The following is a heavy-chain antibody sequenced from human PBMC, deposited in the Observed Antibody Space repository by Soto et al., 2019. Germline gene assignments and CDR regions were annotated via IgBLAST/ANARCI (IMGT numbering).Heavy chain of an antibody. CDR1: GDSINTDDY. J-gene: IGHJ5*02. CDR2: IYYSVGT. Sequence: SETLSLTGTVSGDSINTDDYWSWLRQPPGKGLEWIGHIYYSVGTFKHPSLQSRLTRSVDTSKNPFSLKLSPLTAADTGVYCRGRDKASKFYDSSHYDPHFDPCGQGTLVPVS. D-gene: IGHD3-22*01. CDR3: GRDKASKFYDSSHYDPHFDP. V-gene: IGHV4-30-4*01.